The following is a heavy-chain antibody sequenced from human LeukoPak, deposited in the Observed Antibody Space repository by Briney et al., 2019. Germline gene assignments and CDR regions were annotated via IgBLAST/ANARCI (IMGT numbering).Heavy chain of an antibody. Sequence: PGGSLRLSCAASGFTFGSYAMTWVRQAPGKGLEWVSSISGSGGNTFYADSAKGRFTISRDNSKNTLYLQMSSVRAEDTAIYYCANTWFGDCWGQGTLVTVSS. CDR1: GFTFGSYA. V-gene: IGHV3-23*01. J-gene: IGHJ4*02. CDR3: ANTWFGDC. CDR2: ISGSGGNT. D-gene: IGHD3-10*01.